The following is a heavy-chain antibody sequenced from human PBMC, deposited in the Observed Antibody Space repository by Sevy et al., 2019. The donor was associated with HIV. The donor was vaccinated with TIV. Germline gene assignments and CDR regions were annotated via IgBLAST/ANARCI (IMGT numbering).Heavy chain of an antibody. J-gene: IGHJ3*02. V-gene: IGHV3-33*06. D-gene: IGHD1-26*01. CDR1: GFTFSSYG. CDR3: AKSGSYPSDAFDI. Sequence: GGSLRLSCAASGFTFSSYGMHWVRQAPGKGLEWVAVIWYDGSNKYYADSVKGRFTISRDNSKNTLYLQMNSLRAEDTAVYYCAKSGSYPSDAFDIWGQGTMVTVSS. CDR2: IWYDGSNK.